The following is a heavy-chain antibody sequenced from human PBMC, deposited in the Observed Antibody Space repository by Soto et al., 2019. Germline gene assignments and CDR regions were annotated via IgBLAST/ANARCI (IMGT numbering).Heavy chain of an antibody. CDR1: GFTFSSYA. V-gene: IGHV3-23*01. J-gene: IGHJ6*02. D-gene: IGHD3-10*01. CDR2: ISSTAGKTS. CDR3: AKGVLSFHYGMEV. Sequence: GGSLRLSCLGSGFTFSSYAVHWVRQAPGKGLEWVSSISSTAGKTSSYADSVKGRFAISRDFSDNTVYLQMDNLRVDGTAVYFCAKGVLSFHYGMEVWGQGTTVTVSS.